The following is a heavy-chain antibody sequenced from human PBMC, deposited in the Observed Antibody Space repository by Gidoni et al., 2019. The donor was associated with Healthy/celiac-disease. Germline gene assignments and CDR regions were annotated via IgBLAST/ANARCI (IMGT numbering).Heavy chain of an antibody. D-gene: IGHD2-21*02. CDR1: GFTFSSYA. J-gene: IGHJ2*01. CDR3: AKDPSSGCGGDCYSPNWYFDL. Sequence: EVQLLESGGGLVQPGGSLRLSCAASGFTFSSYAMSWVRQAPGKGLEWVSAISGSGGSTYYADSVKGRFTISRDNSKNTLYLQMNSLRAEDTAVYYCAKDPSSGCGGDCYSPNWYFDLWGRGTLVTVSS. V-gene: IGHV3-23*01. CDR2: ISGSGGST.